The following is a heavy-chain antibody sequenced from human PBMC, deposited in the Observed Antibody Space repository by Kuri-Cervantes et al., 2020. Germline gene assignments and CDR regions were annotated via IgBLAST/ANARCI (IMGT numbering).Heavy chain of an antibody. CDR3: ARGYSYGWRWFDP. CDR2: IYKSGST. J-gene: IGHJ5*02. V-gene: IGHV4-38-2*01. Sequence: SETLSLTCDVSGYSISSGYYGGWIRQPPGKGLEWIGSIYKSGSTYYNPSLRSRVTISVDTSKSQFSLKLTSVTAADTAVYYCARGYSYGWRWFDPWGQGTLVTVSS. D-gene: IGHD5-18*01. CDR1: GYSISSGYY.